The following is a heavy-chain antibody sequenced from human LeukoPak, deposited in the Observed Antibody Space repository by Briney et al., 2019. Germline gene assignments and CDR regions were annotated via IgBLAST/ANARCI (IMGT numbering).Heavy chain of an antibody. CDR1: GYTLTELS. CDR3: ATDREGSYPRGHFDP. V-gene: IGHV1-24*01. D-gene: IGHD3-16*02. J-gene: IGHJ2*01. Sequence: ASVKVSCKVSGYTLTELSMHWVRQAPGKGLEWMGGFDPEDGETIYAQKFQGRVTMTEDTSTDTAYMELSSLRSEDTAVYYCATDREGSYPRGHFDPWGRGTLVTVSS. CDR2: FDPEDGET.